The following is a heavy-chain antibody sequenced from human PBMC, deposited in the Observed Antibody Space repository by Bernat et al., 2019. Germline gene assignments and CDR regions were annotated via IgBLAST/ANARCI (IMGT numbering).Heavy chain of an antibody. CDR1: GFTFSNAW. V-gene: IGHV3-15*01. Sequence: VQLVESGGGVVQPGGSLRLSCAASGFTFSNAWMTWVRQAPGKGLEWVGRIKSKTDGGTTDYAAPVKGRFTISRDDSKNTLYLQMNSLKTEDTAVYYCTTERYSSSWYRIVNYWGQGTRVTVSS. CDR3: TTERYSSSWYRIVNY. D-gene: IGHD6-13*01. J-gene: IGHJ4*02. CDR2: IKSKTDGGTT.